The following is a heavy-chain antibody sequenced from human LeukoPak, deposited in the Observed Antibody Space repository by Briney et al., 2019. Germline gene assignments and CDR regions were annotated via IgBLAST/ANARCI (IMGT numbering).Heavy chain of an antibody. V-gene: IGHV1-2*04. CDR2: INPNSGGT. CDR3: ARGRYYGSGNLYGMDV. Sequence: ASVKVSCKASGYTFTGYYMHWVRQAPGQGLEWMGWINPNSGGTNYAQKFQGWVTMTRDTSISTAYMELSRLRSDDTAVYYCARGRYYGSGNLYGMDVWGQGTTVTVSS. D-gene: IGHD3-10*01. CDR1: GYTFTGYY. J-gene: IGHJ6*02.